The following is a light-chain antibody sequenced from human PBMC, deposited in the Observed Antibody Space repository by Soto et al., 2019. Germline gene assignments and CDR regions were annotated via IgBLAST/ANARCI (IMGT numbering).Light chain of an antibody. CDR2: KAS. CDR1: QSISSW. Sequence: DIQMTQSPSTLSASVGYRFTITCRASQSISSWLAWYQQKPGKAPKLLIYKASSLESGVPSRFSGSGSGTEFTLTISSLQPDDFATYYCQQYNSYSRTFGGGTKVDIK. CDR3: QQYNSYSRT. V-gene: IGKV1-5*03. J-gene: IGKJ4*02.